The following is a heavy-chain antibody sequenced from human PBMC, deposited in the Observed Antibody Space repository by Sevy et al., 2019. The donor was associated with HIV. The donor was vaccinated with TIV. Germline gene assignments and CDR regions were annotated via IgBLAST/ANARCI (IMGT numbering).Heavy chain of an antibody. Sequence: GGSLRLSCTASGFTFGDYAMSWFRQAPGKGLEWVGFIRSKAYGGTTEYAASVKGRFTISRDDSKSIAYLQMNSLKTEDTAVYYCTRDFPPPRYCSSTSCRFDYWGQGTLVTVSS. CDR1: GFTFGDYA. CDR3: TRDFPPPRYCSSTSCRFDY. J-gene: IGHJ4*02. D-gene: IGHD2-2*01. CDR2: IRSKAYGGTT. V-gene: IGHV3-49*03.